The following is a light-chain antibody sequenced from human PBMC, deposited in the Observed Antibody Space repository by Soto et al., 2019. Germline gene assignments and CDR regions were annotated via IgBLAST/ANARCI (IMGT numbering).Light chain of an antibody. V-gene: IGLV1-51*01. J-gene: IGLJ1*01. CDR2: DND. CDR1: NSNIGNNY. Sequence: QSVLTQPPSVSAAPGQTVTFSCSGSNSNIGNNYVSWYQQLPGSAPKLLIYDNDKRPSGIPDRFSGSKSGTSATLGITGLQTGDEADYYCGTWDSSLSAFVSGTGTKVTVL. CDR3: GTWDSSLSAFV.